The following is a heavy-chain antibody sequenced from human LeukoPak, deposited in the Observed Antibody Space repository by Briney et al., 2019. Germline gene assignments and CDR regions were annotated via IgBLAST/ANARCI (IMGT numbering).Heavy chain of an antibody. Sequence: PGGSLRLSCAASGFTFSSYSMNWVRQAPGKGLEWVSSISSSSYIYYADSVKGRFTISRDNAKNSLYLQMNSLSAEDTAVYYCARDPGITIFGVVIIGAFDIWGQGTMVTVSS. J-gene: IGHJ3*02. CDR3: ARDPGITIFGVVIIGAFDI. CDR1: GFTFSSYS. CDR2: ISSSSYI. V-gene: IGHV3-21*01. D-gene: IGHD3-3*01.